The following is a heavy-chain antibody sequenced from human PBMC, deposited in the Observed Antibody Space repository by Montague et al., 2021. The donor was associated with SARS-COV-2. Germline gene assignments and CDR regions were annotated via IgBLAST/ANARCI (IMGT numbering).Heavy chain of an antibody. Sequence: YRSLSWAASGFTFSSFAVSWVRQAPGKGLEWVSTITASGDGTYYADSVKGRFTISRDNSKNTLYLQMISLRAEDTAVYFCAEGYSYGSHTFDIWGQGTMVTVSS. J-gene: IGHJ3*02. D-gene: IGHD5-18*01. CDR1: GFTFSSFA. CDR3: AEGYSYGSHTFDI. V-gene: IGHV3-23*01. CDR2: ITASGDGT.